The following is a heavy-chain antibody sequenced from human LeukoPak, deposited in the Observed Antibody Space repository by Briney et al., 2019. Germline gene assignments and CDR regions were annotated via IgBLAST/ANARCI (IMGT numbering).Heavy chain of an antibody. D-gene: IGHD3-22*01. CDR1: GGSISSGGYC. Sequence: SETLSLTCTVSGGSISSGGYCWSWIRQHPGKGLEWIGYIYYSGSTYYNPSLKSRVTISVDTSKNQFSLKLSSVTAADTAVYYCARWAYDSSGYYYTYYYYYMDVWGKGTTVTVSS. CDR2: IYYSGST. V-gene: IGHV4-31*03. J-gene: IGHJ6*03. CDR3: ARWAYDSSGYYYTYYYYYMDV.